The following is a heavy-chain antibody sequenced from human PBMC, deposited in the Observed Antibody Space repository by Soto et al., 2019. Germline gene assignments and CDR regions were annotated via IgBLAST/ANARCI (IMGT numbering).Heavy chain of an antibody. CDR1: GFTLSSYS. V-gene: IGHV3-48*02. Sequence: EVQLVESGGGMVQPGGSLRVSCAASGFTLSSYSTHWVRQAPGKGLEWVSYISGSGGTIYYADSVKGRFTISRDNAKNSLSVQMNSLRDEDTAVYFCARETGLRSSGWSYYFDFWGQGIRVTVSS. D-gene: IGHD6-19*01. CDR2: ISGSGGTI. J-gene: IGHJ4*02. CDR3: ARETGLRSSGWSYYFDF.